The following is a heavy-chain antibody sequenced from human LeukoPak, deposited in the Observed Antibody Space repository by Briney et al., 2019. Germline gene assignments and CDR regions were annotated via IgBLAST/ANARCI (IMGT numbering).Heavy chain of an antibody. CDR2: IYYSGST. Sequence: SETLSLTCTVSGGSISSYYWSWIRQPPGKGLEWTGYIYYSGSTNYNPSLKSRVTISVDTSKNQFSLKLSSVTTADTAVYYCARLVWFGESTYYFDYWGQGTLVTVSS. CDR1: GGSISSYY. D-gene: IGHD3-10*01. CDR3: ARLVWFGESTYYFDY. J-gene: IGHJ4*02. V-gene: IGHV4-59*08.